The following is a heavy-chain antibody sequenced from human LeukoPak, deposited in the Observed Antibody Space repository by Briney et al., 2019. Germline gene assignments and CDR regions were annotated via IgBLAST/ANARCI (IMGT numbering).Heavy chain of an antibody. Sequence: GGSLRLSCAASGFTFSSYSMNWVRQAPGKGLEWVSSISSSSYIYYADSVKGRFTISRDNAKNSLYLQMDSLRAEDTAVYYCARELSGIVGATTGFDYWGQGTLVTVSS. V-gene: IGHV3-21*01. D-gene: IGHD1-26*01. J-gene: IGHJ4*02. CDR3: ARELSGIVGATTGFDY. CDR2: ISSSSYI. CDR1: GFTFSSYS.